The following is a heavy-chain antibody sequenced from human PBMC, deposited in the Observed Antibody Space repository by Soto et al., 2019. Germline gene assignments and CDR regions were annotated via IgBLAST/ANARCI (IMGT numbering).Heavy chain of an antibody. CDR1: GYTFTSYG. CDR3: ARVVDFWSGYTPSHNHAFDI. CDR2: ISAYNGNT. Sequence: ASVKVSCKASGYTFTSYGISWVRQAPGQGLEWMGWISAYNGNTNYAQKLQGRVTMTTDTSTSTAYVELRSLRSDDTAAYYCARVVDFWSGYTPSHNHAFDIWGQGTMVTVSS. D-gene: IGHD3-3*01. V-gene: IGHV1-18*01. J-gene: IGHJ3*02.